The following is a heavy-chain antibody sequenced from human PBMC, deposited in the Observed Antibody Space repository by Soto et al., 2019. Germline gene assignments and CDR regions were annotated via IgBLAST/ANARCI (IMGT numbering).Heavy chain of an antibody. D-gene: IGHD6-6*01. CDR2: INHSGST. CDR3: AREGRSSSPLYYYYYGMDV. Sequence: SETLSLTCAVYGGSFSGYYWSWIRQPPGKGLEWIGEINHSGSTNYNPSLKSRVTISVDTSKNQFSLKLSSVTAADTAVYYCAREGRSSSPLYYYYYGMDVWGQGTTVTVSS. J-gene: IGHJ6*02. V-gene: IGHV4-34*01. CDR1: GGSFSGYY.